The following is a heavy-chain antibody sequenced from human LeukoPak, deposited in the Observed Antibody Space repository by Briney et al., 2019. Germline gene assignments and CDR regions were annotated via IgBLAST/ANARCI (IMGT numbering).Heavy chain of an antibody. D-gene: IGHD3-16*01. Sequence: KPSETLSLTCAVYGGSFSGYYWSWIRQPPGEGLEWIGEINHSGSTNYNPSLKSRVTISVDTSKNQFSLKLSSVTAADTAVNYCARTRGMSYWGQGTLVTVSS. CDR2: INHSGST. V-gene: IGHV4-34*01. CDR1: GGSFSGYY. CDR3: ARTRGMSY. J-gene: IGHJ4*02.